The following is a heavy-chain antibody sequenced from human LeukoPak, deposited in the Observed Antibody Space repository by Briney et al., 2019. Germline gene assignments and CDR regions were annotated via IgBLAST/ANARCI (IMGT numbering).Heavy chain of an antibody. D-gene: IGHD2-8*01. CDR3: ARGGGYCTNNVCPPWFDP. J-gene: IGHJ5*02. Sequence: PSETLSLTCSVYGGSFSGFYWNWIRQPPGKGLEWIGEINHGGSTHYSPSLKSRLSISVDPSKNQFSLKLSSVTAADTAVYYCARGGGYCTNNVCPPWFDPWGQGALVTVSS. V-gene: IGHV4-34*01. CDR2: INHGGST. CDR1: GGSFSGFY.